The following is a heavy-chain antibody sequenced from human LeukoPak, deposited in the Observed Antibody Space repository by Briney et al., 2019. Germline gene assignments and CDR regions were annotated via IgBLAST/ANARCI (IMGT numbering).Heavy chain of an antibody. Sequence: ASVKVSCKASGYTFTGYYMHWVRQAPGQGLEWMGWISAYNGNTNYAQKLQSRVTMTTDTSTSTAYMELRSLRSDDTAVYYCARRSGSSATNWFDPWGQGTLVTVSS. V-gene: IGHV1-18*04. D-gene: IGHD5-12*01. CDR2: ISAYNGNT. CDR3: ARRSGSSATNWFDP. J-gene: IGHJ5*02. CDR1: GYTFTGYY.